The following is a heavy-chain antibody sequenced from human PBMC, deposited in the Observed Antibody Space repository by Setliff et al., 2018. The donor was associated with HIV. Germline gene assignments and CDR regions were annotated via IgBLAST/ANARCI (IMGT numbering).Heavy chain of an antibody. J-gene: IGHJ4*02. Sequence: GASVKVSCKVSGYSLTELSIHWVRQAPGEGLEWMGGFDPEDDETVYAEKFQGRVTMTEDTSTDTAYMELSDLRSDDTAVYYCASGGDSPLVKGYYFLYWGQGTLVTVSS. CDR3: ASGGDSPLVKGYYFLY. CDR1: GYSLTELS. CDR2: FDPEDDET. D-gene: IGHD5-18*01. V-gene: IGHV1-24*01.